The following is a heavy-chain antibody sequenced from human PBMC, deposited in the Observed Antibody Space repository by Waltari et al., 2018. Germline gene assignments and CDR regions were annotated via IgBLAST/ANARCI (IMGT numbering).Heavy chain of an antibody. CDR1: GYTFTSYA. CDR3: TRDRVGSGSYYSD. J-gene: IGHJ4*02. CDR2: INAGNGNT. Sequence: QVQLVQSGAEVKKPGASVKVSCKASGYTFTSYAMHWVRQAPGQRLEWMGWINAGNGNTKYSQKFQGRVTITRDTSASTAYMELSSLRSEDTAVYYCTRDRVGSGSYYSDRGQGTLVTVSS. D-gene: IGHD3-10*01. V-gene: IGHV1-3*01.